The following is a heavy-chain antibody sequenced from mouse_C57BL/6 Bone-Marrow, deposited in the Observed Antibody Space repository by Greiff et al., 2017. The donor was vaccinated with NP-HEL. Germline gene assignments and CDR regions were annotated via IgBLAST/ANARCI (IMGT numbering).Heavy chain of an antibody. Sequence: EVHLVESGGDLVKPGGSLKLSCAASGFTFSSYGMSWVRQTPDKRLEWVATISSGGSYTYYPDSVKGRFTISRDNAKNTLYLQMSSLKSEDTAMYYCARHWGVKGDYWGQGTTLTVSS. D-gene: IGHD2-2*01. V-gene: IGHV5-6*01. CDR2: ISSGGSYT. CDR1: GFTFSSYG. CDR3: ARHWGVKGDY. J-gene: IGHJ2*01.